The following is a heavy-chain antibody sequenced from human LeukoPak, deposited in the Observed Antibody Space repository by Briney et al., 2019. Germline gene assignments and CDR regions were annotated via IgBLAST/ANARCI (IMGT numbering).Heavy chain of an antibody. Sequence: SGGSLRLSCAASGFTFSSYAMSWVRQAPGKGLEWVSAISGSGGSTYYADSVKGRFTISRDNSKNSLYLQMNSLRAEDTAVYYCASITMVRGVANWFDPWGQGTLVTVSS. CDR1: GFTFSSYA. J-gene: IGHJ5*02. D-gene: IGHD3-10*01. CDR3: ASITMVRGVANWFDP. V-gene: IGHV3-23*01. CDR2: ISGSGGST.